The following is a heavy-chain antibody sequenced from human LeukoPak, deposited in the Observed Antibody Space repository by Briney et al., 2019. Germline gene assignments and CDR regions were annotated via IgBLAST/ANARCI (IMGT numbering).Heavy chain of an antibody. V-gene: IGHV3-11*05. J-gene: IGHJ3*02. Sequence: TGGSLRLSCAASGFTFSDYYMSWIPQAPGKGLEWVSYTSSSSSYTNYADSVKGRFTISRDNAKNSLYLQMNSLRAEDTAVYYCARGRYDSSGYNAFDIWGQGTMVTVSS. D-gene: IGHD3-22*01. CDR1: GFTFSDYY. CDR3: ARGRYDSSGYNAFDI. CDR2: TSSSSSYT.